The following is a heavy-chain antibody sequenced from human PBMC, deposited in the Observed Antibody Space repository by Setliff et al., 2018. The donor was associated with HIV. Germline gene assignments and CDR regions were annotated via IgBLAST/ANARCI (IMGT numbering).Heavy chain of an antibody. CDR2: IHTSGST. Sequence: ASETLSLTCTVSGGSMNENHWSWIRQSPGKGLEWIAYIHTSGSTYFNPSFVSRVTISIDSPENQFSLKLRSLTAADTAVYFCARTGYAFDLWGPGTMVTVSS. V-gene: IGHV4-4*08. CDR1: GGSMNENH. J-gene: IGHJ3*01. CDR3: ARTGYAFDL.